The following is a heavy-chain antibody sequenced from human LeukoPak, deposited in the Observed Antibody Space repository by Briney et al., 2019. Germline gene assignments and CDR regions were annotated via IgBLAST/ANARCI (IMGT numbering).Heavy chain of an antibody. J-gene: IGHJ4*02. V-gene: IGHV1-46*01. CDR2: INPTGGST. D-gene: IGHD1-26*01. CDR3: ARGSSGSYYHTRDRDYFDY. Sequence: ASVKVSCKASGYTFTSYYMHWVRQAPGQGLEWMGIINPTGGSTNYAQKFQGRVTMTRDMSTSTVYMELSSLRSEDTAVYYCARGSSGSYYHTRDRDYFDYWGQGTLVTVSS. CDR1: GYTFTSYY.